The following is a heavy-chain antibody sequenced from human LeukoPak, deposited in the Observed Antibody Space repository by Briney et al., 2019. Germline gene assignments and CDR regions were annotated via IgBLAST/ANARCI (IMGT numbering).Heavy chain of an antibody. D-gene: IGHD3-10*01. CDR3: TRAPSLSWFDP. CDR1: GFTFGDYA. CDR2: IRSKTHGGTR. Sequence: PGGSLRLSCTASGFTFGDYAMSWARQAPGKGLEWVGFIRSKTHGGTREYAASVKGRFIISRDDSRSIAYLQMNSLKTEDTAVYYCTRAPSLSWFDPWGQGTLVTVSS. V-gene: IGHV3-49*04. J-gene: IGHJ5*02.